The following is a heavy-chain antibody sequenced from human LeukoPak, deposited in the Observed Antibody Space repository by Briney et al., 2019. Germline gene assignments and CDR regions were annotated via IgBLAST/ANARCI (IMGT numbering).Heavy chain of an antibody. CDR2: IKQGGNTK. Sequence: GGSLRLSCAASGFTFSSHWMTWVRLAPGKGLEWVAHIKQGGNTKHYVGSVKGRSTISRDDAQNTLYLQMNSLRDDDTAVYYCVRGPSFGDFVDYLDSWGQGTRVTVSS. CDR3: VRGPSFGDFVDYLDS. CDR1: GFTFSSHW. V-gene: IGHV3-7*01. J-gene: IGHJ4*02. D-gene: IGHD4-17*01.